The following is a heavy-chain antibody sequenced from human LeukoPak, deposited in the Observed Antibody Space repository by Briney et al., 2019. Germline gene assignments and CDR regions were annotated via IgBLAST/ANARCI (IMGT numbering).Heavy chain of an antibody. CDR1: GGSISSGSYY. J-gene: IGHJ6*02. CDR2: IYTSGSP. CDR3: ARASGPYDFWSGYGNYYYYGMDV. V-gene: IGHV4-61*02. D-gene: IGHD3-3*01. Sequence: SQTLSLTCTVSGGSISSGSYYWSWIRQPAGKGLEWIGRIYTSGSPNYNPSLKSRVTISVDTSKNQYSLKLSSVTAADTAVYYCARASGPYDFWSGYGNYYYYGMDVWGQGTTVTVSS.